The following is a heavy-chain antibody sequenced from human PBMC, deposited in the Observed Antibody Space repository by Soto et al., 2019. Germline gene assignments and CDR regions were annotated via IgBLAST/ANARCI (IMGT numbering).Heavy chain of an antibody. CDR2: IYSSGST. CDR1: GDSVSSDNYY. D-gene: IGHD5-18*01. CDR3: ARDIRGYSRAFDY. Sequence: SDTLSLTCTVSGDSVSSDNYYWTWIRQPPGKGLEWIGYIYSSGSTTYNPSLKSRVTISVDTSRNQFSLELTSVTAADTAIYYCARDIRGYSRAFDYWGQGTLVTVSS. J-gene: IGHJ4*02. V-gene: IGHV4-61*01.